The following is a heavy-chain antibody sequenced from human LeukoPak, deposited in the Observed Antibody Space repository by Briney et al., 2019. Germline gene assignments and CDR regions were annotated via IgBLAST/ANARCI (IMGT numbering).Heavy chain of an antibody. Sequence: SETLSLTCTVSGGSISNSFWSWIRQPPGKGLEWIAYIHYTGNTKYNPSLKSRVTISVDTSKNQFSLRLSSVTAEDTAVYYCAKDSGSSPTFDYWGQGTLVTVSS. CDR2: IHYTGNT. CDR1: GGSISNSF. D-gene: IGHD1-26*01. J-gene: IGHJ4*02. V-gene: IGHV4-59*01. CDR3: AKDSGSSPTFDY.